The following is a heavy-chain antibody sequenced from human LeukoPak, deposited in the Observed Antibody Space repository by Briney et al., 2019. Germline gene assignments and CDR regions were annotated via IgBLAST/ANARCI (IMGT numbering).Heavy chain of an antibody. J-gene: IGHJ4*02. Sequence: PGGSLRLAFAASGFSVSGNRVSWVRQAPGKGLEWVSITYPGGGTHYADSVKGRFTISRDDSKNTLYLQMYSLRAEDTAVYYCARDDPGGDRGIFDHWGQGTLVTVSS. CDR2: TYPGGGT. V-gene: IGHV3-53*01. CDR3: ARDDPGGDRGIFDH. D-gene: IGHD4-17*01. CDR1: GFSVSGNR.